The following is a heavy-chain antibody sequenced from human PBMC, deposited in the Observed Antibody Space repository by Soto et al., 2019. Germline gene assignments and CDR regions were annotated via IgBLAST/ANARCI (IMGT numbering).Heavy chain of an antibody. CDR2: ISAYNGNT. Sequence: DSVKVSCKASGYTFTTYGISWVRQAPEQGLEWMGWISAYNGNTNYPQKLQGRVTMTADTSTTTAYMELRSLRSDDTAVYYCVRDRSSSSPYYFGMDVWGQGTTVIVSS. J-gene: IGHJ6*02. CDR3: VRDRSSSSPYYFGMDV. CDR1: GYTFTTYG. D-gene: IGHD6-6*01. V-gene: IGHV1-18*01.